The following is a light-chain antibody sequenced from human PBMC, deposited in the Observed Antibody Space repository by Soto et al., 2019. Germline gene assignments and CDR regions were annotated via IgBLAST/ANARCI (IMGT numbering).Light chain of an antibody. CDR1: SSDVGAYDY. V-gene: IGLV2-11*01. J-gene: IGLJ2*01. CDR3: SSYAGRNTLV. CDR2: DVT. Sequence: QSALTQPRSVSGSPGQSVTISCTGTSSDVGAYDYVSWYHQHPGKAPKVMIYDVTKRSSGVPDRFSGSKSGNTASLTISGLQAEDESDYYCSSYAGRNTLVFGGGTKLTVL.